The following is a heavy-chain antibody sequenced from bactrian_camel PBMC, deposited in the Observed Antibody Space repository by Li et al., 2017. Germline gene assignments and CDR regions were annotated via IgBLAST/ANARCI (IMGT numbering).Heavy chain of an antibody. CDR1: GFAFADAG. V-gene: IGHV3S63*01. D-gene: IGHD6*01. CDR3: AAELDVRYGGTCDAEYNY. J-gene: IGHJ4*01. Sequence: HVQLVESGGGSVQTGGSLTLSCTASGFAFADAGMGWYRQAPGSECEGIGHIDSDGGITYADSVKGRFTISKDNAKNTLYLQMNNLKPEDTAMYYCAAELDVRYGGTCDAEYNYWGRGTQVTVS. CDR2: IDSDGGI.